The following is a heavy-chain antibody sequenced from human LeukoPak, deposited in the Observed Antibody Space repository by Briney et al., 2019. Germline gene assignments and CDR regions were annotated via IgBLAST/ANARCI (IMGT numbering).Heavy chain of an antibody. CDR3: AKEFPPYGLGIDDLDFDY. CDR1: GFTFDDYA. CDR2: ISWDTDSI. D-gene: IGHD3-10*01. Sequence: GGSLRLSCAASGFTFDDYAMHWVRQAPGKGLEWVSSISWDTDSIAYADSVKGRFTISRDNAKDSLYLQMNSLRAEDTALYYCAKEFPPYGLGIDDLDFDYWGQGTLVTVSS. J-gene: IGHJ4*02. V-gene: IGHV3-9*01.